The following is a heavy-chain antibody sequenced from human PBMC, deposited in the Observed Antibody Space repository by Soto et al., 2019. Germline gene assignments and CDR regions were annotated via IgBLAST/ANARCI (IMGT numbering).Heavy chain of an antibody. CDR2: LYDVDGS. V-gene: IGHV3-53*01. CDR1: GLTISGKKY. CDR3: ANWHEREDAFDV. Sequence: DVQLVESGGGLIQPGESLRLSCAAFGLTISGKKYVAWVRQAPGKGLEWVSALYDVDGSFYADSVTGRFTSSSDSSKTTVYLQMNDLRPDDTAVYYCANWHEREDAFDVWRQGTTVTISS. J-gene: IGHJ3*01. D-gene: IGHD1-1*01.